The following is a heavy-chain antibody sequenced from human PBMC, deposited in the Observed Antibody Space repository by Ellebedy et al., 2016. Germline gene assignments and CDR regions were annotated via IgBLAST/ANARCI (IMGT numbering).Heavy chain of an antibody. CDR1: GYTFTDYY. Sequence: ASVKVSXXAFGYTFTDYYIHWVRQAPGQGLEWMGCINPNSGGTNYAQKFQGRVTMTRDTSISTAYMELMRLRSDDTAVYYCARVGNPNVSQGYSSTWTRNHYYGMDVWGQGTTVTVSS. J-gene: IGHJ6*02. V-gene: IGHV1-2*02. D-gene: IGHD2-2*01. CDR3: ARVGNPNVSQGYSSTWTRNHYYGMDV. CDR2: INPNSGGT.